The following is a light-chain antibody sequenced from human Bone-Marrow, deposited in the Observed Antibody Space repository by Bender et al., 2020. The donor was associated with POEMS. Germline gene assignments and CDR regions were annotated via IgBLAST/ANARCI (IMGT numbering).Light chain of an antibody. V-gene: IGLV2-14*03. CDR1: SSDVGNNY. J-gene: IGLJ3*02. CDR2: NVD. Sequence: QSALTQPASVSGSPGQSITISCTGTSSDVGNNYVSWYQQHPGDAPKLIIYNVDNRPSGVSGRFSGSKSGNTASLTISGLQAEDEAEYYCCSYGYYSSWVFGGGTKVTVL. CDR3: CSYGYYSSWV.